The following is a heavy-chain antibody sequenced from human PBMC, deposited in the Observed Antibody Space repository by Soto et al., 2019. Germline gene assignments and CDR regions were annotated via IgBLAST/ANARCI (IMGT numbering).Heavy chain of an antibody. CDR1: GFTFSSYA. CDR2: ISGSGGST. J-gene: IGHJ4*02. V-gene: IGHV3-23*01. Sequence: EVQLLESGGGLVQPGGSLRLSCAASGFTFSSYAMSWVRQAPGKGLEWVSAISGSGGSTYYADSVKGRFTISRDNSKNPLYLQMNSLRAEDTAVYDCAKVGGYSGPRPLGYWGQGTLVTVSS. CDR3: AKVGGYSGPRPLGY. D-gene: IGHD5-12*01.